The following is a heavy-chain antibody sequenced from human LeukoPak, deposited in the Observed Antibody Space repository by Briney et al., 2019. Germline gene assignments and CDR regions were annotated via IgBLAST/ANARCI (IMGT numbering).Heavy chain of an antibody. Sequence: PGGSLRLSCAASGFTFSSYEMNWVRQAPGKGLEWVSYISSSGSTTYYADSVKGRFTISRDNAKNSLYLQMNSLRAEDTAVYYCAREAVQLWSPGSWFDPWGQGTLVTVSS. J-gene: IGHJ5*02. V-gene: IGHV3-48*03. D-gene: IGHD5-18*01. CDR2: ISSSGSTT. CDR1: GFTFSSYE. CDR3: AREAVQLWSPGSWFDP.